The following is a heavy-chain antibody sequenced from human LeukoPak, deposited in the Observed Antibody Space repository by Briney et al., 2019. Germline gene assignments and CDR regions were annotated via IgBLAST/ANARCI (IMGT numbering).Heavy chain of an antibody. J-gene: IGHJ6*03. CDR3: ARLLTLDYYYYYMDV. CDR2: IYTSGST. CDR1: GGSISSYY. Sequence: SETLSLICTVSGGSISSYYWSWIRQPPGKGLEWIGYIYTSGSTNYNPSLKSRVTISVDTSKNQFSLKLSSVTAADTAVYYCARLLTLDYYYYYMDVWGKGTTVTVSS. D-gene: IGHD1-14*01. V-gene: IGHV4-4*09.